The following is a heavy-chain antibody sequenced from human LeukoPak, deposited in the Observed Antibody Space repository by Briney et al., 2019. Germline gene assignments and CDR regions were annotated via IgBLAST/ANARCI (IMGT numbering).Heavy chain of an antibody. CDR2: IRPTAEGAKYA. D-gene: IGHD3-9*01. Sequence: PGGSLRLSCATSGFSFTDYPMNWVLQAPGKLLDGISNIRPTAEGAKYAYYADSVKGRVTISRDDGKNTLYLHMNSLRDDDTALYYCADGLRYAFDYWGQGILVTVSS. CDR1: GFSFTDYP. CDR3: ADGLRYAFDY. V-gene: IGHV3-48*02. J-gene: IGHJ4*02.